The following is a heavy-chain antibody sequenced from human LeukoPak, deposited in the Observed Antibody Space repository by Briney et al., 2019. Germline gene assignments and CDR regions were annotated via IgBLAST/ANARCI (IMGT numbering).Heavy chain of an antibody. CDR1: GGSISSYY. V-gene: IGHV4-59*08. J-gene: IGHJ6*04. CDR2: IYYSGST. CDR3: ARQRFGMDV. Sequence: SETLSLTCTVPGGSISSYYWSWIRQPPGKGLEWIGYIYYSGSTNYNPSLKSRVTISVDTSKNQFSLKLSSVTAADTAVYYCARQRFGMDVWGKGTTVTVSS.